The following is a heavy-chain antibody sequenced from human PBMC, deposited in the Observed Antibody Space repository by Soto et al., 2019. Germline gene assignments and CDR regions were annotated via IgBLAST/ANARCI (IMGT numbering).Heavy chain of an antibody. CDR3: ARAYDFWSGYLDY. CDR1: GFTFSSYW. D-gene: IGHD3-3*01. CDR2: INSDGSST. Sequence: EVQLVESGGGLVQPGGSLRLSCAASGFTFSSYWMHWVRQAPGKGLVWVSSINSDGSSTSYADAVKGRFTISRDNAKNTLYVQMNSLRAEYTAVYYCARAYDFWSGYLDYWGQGTLVTVSS. V-gene: IGHV3-74*01. J-gene: IGHJ4*02.